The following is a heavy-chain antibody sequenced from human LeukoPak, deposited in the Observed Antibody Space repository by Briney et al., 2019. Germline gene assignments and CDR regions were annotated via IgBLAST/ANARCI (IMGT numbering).Heavy chain of an antibody. CDR2: ISGSGGST. CDR1: GSTFSSYA. V-gene: IGHV3-23*01. Sequence: GGSLSLSCAASGSTFSSYAMSWVRQAPGKGLEWVSAISGSGGSTYYADSVKGRFTISRDNSKNTLYLQMNSLRAEDTAVYYCAKDRVGYYGSGSSRFDPWGQGTLVTVSS. J-gene: IGHJ5*02. D-gene: IGHD3-10*01. CDR3: AKDRVGYYGSGSSRFDP.